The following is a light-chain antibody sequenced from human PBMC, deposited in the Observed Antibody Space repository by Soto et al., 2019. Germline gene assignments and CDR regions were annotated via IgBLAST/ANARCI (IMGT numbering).Light chain of an antibody. CDR3: AAWDDSLSGYV. J-gene: IGLJ1*01. CDR1: SSNIGTNY. CDR2: RNN. V-gene: IGLV1-47*01. Sequence: QSVLTRPPSVSGTPGQRVTISCSGSSSNIGTNYEYWYQQLPGTAPKLLIYRNNQRPSGVPDRFSGSKSGTSASLAISGLRSEDEADYYCAAWDDSLSGYVFGTGTKVTVL.